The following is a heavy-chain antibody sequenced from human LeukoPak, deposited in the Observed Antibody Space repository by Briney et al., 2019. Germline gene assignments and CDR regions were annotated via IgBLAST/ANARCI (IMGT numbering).Heavy chain of an antibody. CDR3: ARATLYDYYFDS. CDR2: INPSGGST. V-gene: IGHV1-46*01. CDR1: GYTFTSYY. J-gene: IGHJ4*02. Sequence: ASVNVSCTASGYTFTSYYMHWVRQAPGQGLEWMGIINPSGGSTSYAQKFQGRVTMTRDTSTSTVYMELSSLRSEDTAVYYCARATLYDYYFDSWGQGTLVTVSS. D-gene: IGHD5/OR15-5a*01.